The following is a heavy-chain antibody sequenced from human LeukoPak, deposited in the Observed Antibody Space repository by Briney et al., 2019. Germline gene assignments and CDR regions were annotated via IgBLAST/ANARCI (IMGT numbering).Heavy chain of an antibody. CDR3: ARTRYYYDSSGYLLDY. V-gene: IGHV4-4*08. CDR1: GGSISSYY. D-gene: IGHD3-22*01. CDR2: IYTSGST. J-gene: IGHJ4*02. Sequence: SETLSLTCTVSGGSISSYYWSWIRQPPGKGLEWIGRIYTSGSTNYNPSLKSRVTISVDTSKNQFSLKLSSVTAADTAVYYCARTRYYYDSSGYLLDYWGQGTLVTVSS.